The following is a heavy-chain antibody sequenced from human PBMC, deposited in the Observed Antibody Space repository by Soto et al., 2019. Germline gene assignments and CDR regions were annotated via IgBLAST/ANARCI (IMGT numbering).Heavy chain of an antibody. CDR2: IYYTGST. CDR3: ARGAEYADYSAF. V-gene: IGHV4-59*01. CDR1: RGSISGYY. D-gene: IGHD2-2*01. Sequence: QVQLQESGPGLVKPSETLSLTCTVSRGSISGYYWSWIRQPPGKGLEWIGYIYYTGSTNYNPSLNCRVIMSLDMSKNQFALRLSSMTAADTAVYYCARGAEYADYSAFWGQGTLVTVSS. J-gene: IGHJ4*02.